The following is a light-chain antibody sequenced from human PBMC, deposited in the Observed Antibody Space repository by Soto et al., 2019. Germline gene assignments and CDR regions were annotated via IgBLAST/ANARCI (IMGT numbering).Light chain of an antibody. V-gene: IGLV2-8*01. J-gene: IGLJ1*01. CDR2: EVS. Sequence: QSALTQPPSASGSPGQSVTISCTGTSSDVGGYNYVSWYQQHPGKAPKLMIYEVSERPSGVPDRFSGSKSGNTASLTVSGLQDEDEADYYCSSYAGSGNVFGTGTKVTVL. CDR3: SSYAGSGNV. CDR1: SSDVGGYNY.